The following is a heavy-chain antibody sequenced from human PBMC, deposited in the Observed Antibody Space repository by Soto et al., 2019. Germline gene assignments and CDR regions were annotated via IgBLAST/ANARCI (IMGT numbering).Heavy chain of an antibody. CDR2: IYYSGST. V-gene: IGHV4-31*03. CDR3: ARAGGQWSAFDI. D-gene: IGHD2-8*01. CDR1: GGSISSGGYY. Sequence: QVQLQESGPGLVKPSQTLSLTCTVSGGSISSGGYYWSWIRQHPGKGLEWIGYIYYSGSTYYNPSLKSRVTTAGDTSKTQFPLKGSSVTAADTAVYYCARAGGQWSAFDIWGQGTMVTVSS. J-gene: IGHJ3*02.